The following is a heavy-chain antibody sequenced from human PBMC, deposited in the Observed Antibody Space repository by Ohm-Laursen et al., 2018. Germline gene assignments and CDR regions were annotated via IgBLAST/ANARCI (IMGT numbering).Heavy chain of an antibody. V-gene: IGHV1-18*01. D-gene: IGHD5-24*01. CDR2: ISTFNDNT. Sequence: SVKVSCKASGYTFNAYSTYGITWVRHAPGQGLEWMGYISTFNDNTNYAQKLQGRVIMTTDTSTSTAYMELRSLRSDDTAMYYCAREAIRWLQPPGPDIWGQGTMVTVSS. CDR1: GYTFNAYSTYG. J-gene: IGHJ3*02. CDR3: AREAIRWLQPPGPDI.